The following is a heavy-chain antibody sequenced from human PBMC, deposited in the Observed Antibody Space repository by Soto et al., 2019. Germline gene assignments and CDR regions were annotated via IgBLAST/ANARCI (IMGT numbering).Heavy chain of an antibody. V-gene: IGHV3-48*03. J-gene: IGHJ6*02. CDR1: GFTFSSYE. D-gene: IGHD3-22*01. CDR3: ARDAYYYDSSGHGLIVYYGMDV. Sequence: VQLVESGGGLVKPGGSLRLSCAASGFTFSSYEMNWVRQAPGKGLEWVSYISSSGSTIYYADSVKGRFTISRDNAKNSLYLQMNSLRAEDTAVYYCARDAYYYDSSGHGLIVYYGMDVWGQGTTVTVSS. CDR2: ISSSGSTI.